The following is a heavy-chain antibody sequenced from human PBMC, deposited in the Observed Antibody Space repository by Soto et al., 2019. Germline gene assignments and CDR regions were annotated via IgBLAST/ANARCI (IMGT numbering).Heavy chain of an antibody. CDR2: IHTYNGNT. J-gene: IGHJ4*02. Sequence: QVQLAQSGGEVKKPGASVKVSCKASGYTFTNYGISWVRQAPEQGLEWVGWIHTYNGNTNFAQKFQDRVNLTTDTSTSTAYMELRSLTSDDTAVYYCARDSDYTIAYWGQGTLVTVSS. D-gene: IGHD2-2*02. CDR1: GYTFTNYG. V-gene: IGHV1-18*01. CDR3: ARDSDYTIAY.